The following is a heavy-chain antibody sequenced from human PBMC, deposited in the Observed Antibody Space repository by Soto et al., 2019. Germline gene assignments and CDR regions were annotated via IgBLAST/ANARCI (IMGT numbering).Heavy chain of an antibody. V-gene: IGHV1-3*01. CDR3: ARSGKPNNWFDP. J-gene: IGHJ5*02. Sequence: QVQLVQSGAEVKKPGASVKVSCKASGYTFTSYAMHWVRQAPGQRLEWMGWINAGNGNTKYSQKFQGRVTITRDTSASTADMELSSLRSEDTAVYYCARSGKPNNWFDPWGQGTLVTVSS. CDR2: INAGNGNT. D-gene: IGHD1-26*01. CDR1: GYTFTSYA.